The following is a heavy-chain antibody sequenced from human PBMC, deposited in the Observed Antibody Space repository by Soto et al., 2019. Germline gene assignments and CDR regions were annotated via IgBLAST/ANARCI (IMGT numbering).Heavy chain of an antibody. J-gene: IGHJ6*01. V-gene: IGHV4-34*01. Sequence: SETLSLTCAVYGGSFSGYYWSWIRQPPGKGLEWIGEINHSGSTNYNPSLKSRVTISVDTSKNQFSLKLSSVTAADTAVYYCARGPRGFNYYYYGMDVWGQGTTVTVS. CDR1: GGSFSGYY. CDR2: INHSGST. D-gene: IGHD3-10*01. CDR3: ARGPRGFNYYYYGMDV.